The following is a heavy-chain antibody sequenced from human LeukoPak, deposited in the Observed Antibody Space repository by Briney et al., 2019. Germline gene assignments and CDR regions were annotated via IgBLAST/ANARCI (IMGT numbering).Heavy chain of an antibody. J-gene: IGHJ6*03. CDR1: GFSLDDYA. D-gene: IGHD3-22*01. V-gene: IGHV3-9*03. CDR2: ISWNSGNI. CDR3: AKDIKAYYEMEYMDV. Sequence: PGRSLRLSCAASGFSLDDYAMHWVRQVPGKGLEWVSGISWNSGNIGYADSVKGRFTISRDNAKNSLYLQMNSLRAEDMALYYCAKDIKAYYEMEYMDVWGKGTTVTVSS.